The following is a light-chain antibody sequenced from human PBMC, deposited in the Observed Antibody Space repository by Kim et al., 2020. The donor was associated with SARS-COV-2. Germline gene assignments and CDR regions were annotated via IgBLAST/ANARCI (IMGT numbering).Light chain of an antibody. CDR1: QTVAISY. CDR3: QQYGDSPLIT. CDR2: GTS. Sequence: EIVLTQSPGTLSLPPGERATLSCRASQTVAISYLAWYQQKPGQAPRLLIFGTSTRATGVPERFSGSGAGTEFTLTITRLEPEDFAVYYCQQYGDSPLITFGQGTRLEIK. V-gene: IGKV3-20*01. J-gene: IGKJ5*01.